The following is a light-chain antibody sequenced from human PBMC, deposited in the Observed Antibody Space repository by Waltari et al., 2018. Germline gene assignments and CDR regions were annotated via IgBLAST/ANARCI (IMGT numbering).Light chain of an antibody. CDR1: SSNIGSNT. CDR3: AAWDDILNGKV. Sequence: QSVLTQPPSASGTPGQRVTISCSGSSSNIGSNTVNWYQQLPGTAPNLLIYSNNQRPSGVPDRFSGSKSGTSASLAISGLQSEDEADYYCAAWDDILNGKVFGTGTKVTVL. J-gene: IGLJ1*01. CDR2: SNN. V-gene: IGLV1-44*01.